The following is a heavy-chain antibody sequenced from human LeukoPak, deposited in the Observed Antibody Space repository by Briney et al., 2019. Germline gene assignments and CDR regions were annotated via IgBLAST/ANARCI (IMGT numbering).Heavy chain of an antibody. J-gene: IGHJ4*02. Sequence: GGSLRLSCAASGFSFSTYSMNWVRQAPGKGLEWVSSISGSSTYIYYADSVKGRFTISRDNAKNSLYLQMNSLRAEDTAVYYRARAGFYGDYTDYWGQGTLVTVSS. CDR3: ARAGFYGDYTDY. CDR2: ISGSSTYI. D-gene: IGHD4-17*01. V-gene: IGHV3-21*01. CDR1: GFSFSTYS.